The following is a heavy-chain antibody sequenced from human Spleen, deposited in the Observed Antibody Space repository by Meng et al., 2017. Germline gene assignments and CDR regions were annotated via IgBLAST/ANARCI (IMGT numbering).Heavy chain of an antibody. D-gene: IGHD3-9*01. V-gene: IGHV3-15*01. CDR2: IKSNTDGGTA. CDR1: GFTFSNAW. J-gene: IGHJ4*02. Sequence: DVQLVESGGDLVEAGGSLRLSCAGSGFTFSNAWMSWVRQAPGKGLEWVGRIKSNTDGGTAEYAAPVTGRFTISRDDSKSTLYLQMSGLRIDDTGVYYCTWDDKAVSDYWGQGTLVTVSS. CDR3: TWDDKAVSDY.